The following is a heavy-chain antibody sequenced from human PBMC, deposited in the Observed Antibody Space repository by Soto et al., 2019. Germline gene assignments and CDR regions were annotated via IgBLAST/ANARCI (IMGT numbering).Heavy chain of an antibody. D-gene: IGHD4-17*01. J-gene: IGHJ6*03. Sequence: GGSPRLSCAASGFTFSSYAMSWVRQAPGKGLEWVSAISGSGGSTYYADSVKGRFTISRDNSKNTLYLQMNSLRAEDTAVYYCAKMEDGDYARYYYYYMDVWGKGTTVTVSS. V-gene: IGHV3-23*01. CDR1: GFTFSSYA. CDR3: AKMEDGDYARYYYYYMDV. CDR2: ISGSGGST.